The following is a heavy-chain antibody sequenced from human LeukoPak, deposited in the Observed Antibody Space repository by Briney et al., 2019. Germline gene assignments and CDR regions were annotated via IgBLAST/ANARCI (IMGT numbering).Heavy chain of an antibody. CDR3: AKGPSYYYGSGSYHEYFQH. CDR2: ISGSGGST. D-gene: IGHD3-10*01. V-gene: IGHV3-23*01. J-gene: IGHJ1*01. Sequence: GGSLRLSCAASGFTFSSYAMSWVRQAPGKGLEWVSAISGSGGSTYYADSVKGRFTISRDNSKNTLYLQMNSLRAEDTAVYYCAKGPSYYYGSGSYHEYFQHWGQGTLVTVSS. CDR1: GFTFSSYA.